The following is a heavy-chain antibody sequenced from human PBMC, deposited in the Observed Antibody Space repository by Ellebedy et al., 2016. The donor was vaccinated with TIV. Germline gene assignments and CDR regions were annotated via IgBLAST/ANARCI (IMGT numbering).Heavy chain of an antibody. Sequence: GESLKISCAASGFTFSNYAMSWVRRSPGKGLDWVSLISGSGEYTYYADSVKGRFTISRDNAKNSVYLQMNSLRVDDTAVYYCARTYGNTRPEYWGQGTQVTVSS. CDR3: ARTYGNTRPEY. CDR1: GFTFSNYA. V-gene: IGHV3-23*01. D-gene: IGHD1/OR15-1a*01. J-gene: IGHJ4*02. CDR2: ISGSGEYT.